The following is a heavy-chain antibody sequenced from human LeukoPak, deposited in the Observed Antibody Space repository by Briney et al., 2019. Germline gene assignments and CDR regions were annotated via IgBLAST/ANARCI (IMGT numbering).Heavy chain of an antibody. CDR1: GFTSANYA. CDR3: AKDWTTVVTPKGYYFDS. D-gene: IGHD4-23*01. Sequence: GGSLRLSCTASGFTSANYAVSWVRQAPGKGLEWVSAITGSGGYTYYADSVKGRFTISRDNSKNTLSLQMDSLRVEDTAVYYCAKDWTTVVTPKGYYFDSWGQGTLVTVSS. V-gene: IGHV3-23*01. CDR2: ITGSGGYT. J-gene: IGHJ4*02.